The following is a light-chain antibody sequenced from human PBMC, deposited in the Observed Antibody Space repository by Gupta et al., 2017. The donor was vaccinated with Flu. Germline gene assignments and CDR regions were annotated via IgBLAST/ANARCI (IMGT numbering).Light chain of an antibody. V-gene: IGKV4-1*01. J-gene: IGKJ3*01. CDR3: QQYYSTPFT. CDR1: QNIFYSSNNKNY. CDR2: WAS. Sequence: DIVMTQSPDSLAVSLGERATINCKSSQNIFYSSNNKNYLAWYQQKPGQPPKLLFYWASARESGVPDRFSGSGSGTDFTLTISSLQAEDVAVYFCQQYYSTPFTFGPGTKVDIK.